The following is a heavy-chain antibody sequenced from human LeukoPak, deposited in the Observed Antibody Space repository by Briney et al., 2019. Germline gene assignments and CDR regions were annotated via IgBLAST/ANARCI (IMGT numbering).Heavy chain of an antibody. D-gene: IGHD6-13*01. J-gene: IGHJ3*02. CDR2: INPNSGGT. Sequence: GSVKVSCKASGYTFTGYYMHWVRQAPGQGLEWMGWINPNSGGTNYAQKFQGWVTMTRDTSISTAYMELSRLRSDDTAVYYCARLEIAAAGTKAFDIWGQGTMVTVSS. CDR1: GYTFTGYY. V-gene: IGHV1-2*04. CDR3: ARLEIAAAGTKAFDI.